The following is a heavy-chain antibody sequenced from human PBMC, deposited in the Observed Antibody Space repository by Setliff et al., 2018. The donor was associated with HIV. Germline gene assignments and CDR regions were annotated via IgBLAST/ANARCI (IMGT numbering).Heavy chain of an antibody. CDR2: ISSSGSTI. Sequence: GGSLRLSCAASGFTFSSYEMNWVRQAPGKGLEWLSYISSSGSTIYCADSVKGRFTVSRDNAKNSLYLHMNSLRAEDTAVYYCARAQDVWGSYRHTNYYYYMDVWGKGTTVTVSS. J-gene: IGHJ6*03. CDR3: ARAQDVWGSYRHTNYYYYMDV. CDR1: GFTFSSYE. D-gene: IGHD3-16*02. V-gene: IGHV3-48*03.